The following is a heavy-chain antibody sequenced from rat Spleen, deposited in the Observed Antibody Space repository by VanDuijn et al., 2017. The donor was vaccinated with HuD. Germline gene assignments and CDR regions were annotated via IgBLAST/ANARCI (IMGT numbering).Heavy chain of an antibody. CDR2: ISYDGSRT. Sequence: EVQLVESDGGLVQPGRSLKLSCATSGFTFSDYYMAWVRQAPTKGLEWVATISYDGSRTYYPDSVKGRFTISRDDAKNTLYLQMNSLRSEDTATYYCTRENWVFDYWGQGVMVTVSS. CDR3: TRENWVFDY. D-gene: IGHD5-1*01. CDR1: GFTFSDYY. J-gene: IGHJ2*01. V-gene: IGHV5-29*01.